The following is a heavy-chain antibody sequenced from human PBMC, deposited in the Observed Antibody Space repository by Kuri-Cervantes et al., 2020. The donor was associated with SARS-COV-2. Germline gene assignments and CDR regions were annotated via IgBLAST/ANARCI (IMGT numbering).Heavy chain of an antibody. CDR1: GFTFDDYG. Sequence: GGSLRLSCAASGFTFDDYGMSWVRQAPGKGLEWVSGINWNGGSTGYADSVKGRFTISRDNAKNSLYLQMNSLRAEDTAVYYCAKREQYSSSWGDVDYWGQGTLVTVSS. J-gene: IGHJ4*02. V-gene: IGHV3-20*04. D-gene: IGHD6-13*01. CDR3: AKREQYSSSWGDVDY. CDR2: INWNGGST.